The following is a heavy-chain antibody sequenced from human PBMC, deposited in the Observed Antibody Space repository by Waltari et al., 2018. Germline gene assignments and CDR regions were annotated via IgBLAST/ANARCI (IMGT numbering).Heavy chain of an antibody. CDR3: VRNRGWQQFDF. Sequence: EVQLVESGGGLVQPGGSLRLSCAVSGFTLSNYWMGWVRQAPGKGLEWVGGIKEDGGRKDDVDSVKGRFTSSRDNAKSTLYLQMNSLRAEDTAVFYCVRNRGWQQFDFWGQGTLVTVSS. D-gene: IGHD2-15*01. CDR1: GFTLSNYW. CDR2: IKEDGGRK. J-gene: IGHJ4*02. V-gene: IGHV3-7*01.